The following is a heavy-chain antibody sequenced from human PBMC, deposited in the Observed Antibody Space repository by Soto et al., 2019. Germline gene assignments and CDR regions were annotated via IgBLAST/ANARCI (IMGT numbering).Heavy chain of an antibody. CDR2: INTNTGNP. Sequence: GASVKVSCKASGYTFTSYAMNWVRQAPGQGLEWMGWINTNTGNPTYAQGFTGRFVFSLDTSVSTAYLQICSLKAEDTAVYYCARDWDILTGYYYYYYGMDVWGQGTTVTVSS. CDR3: ARDWDILTGYYYYYYGMDV. D-gene: IGHD3-9*01. V-gene: IGHV7-4-1*01. J-gene: IGHJ6*02. CDR1: GYTFTSYA.